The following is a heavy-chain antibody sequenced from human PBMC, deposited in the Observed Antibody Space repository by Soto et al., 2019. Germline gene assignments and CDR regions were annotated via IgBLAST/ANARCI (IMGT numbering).Heavy chain of an antibody. Sequence: GGSLRLSCAASGFTFSSYAMSWVRQAPGKGLEWVSAISGSGGSTYYADSVKGRFTISRDNSKNTLYLQMNSLRAEDTAVYYCAKERVRRYSYGGRDAFDIWGQGTMVTVSS. D-gene: IGHD5-18*01. V-gene: IGHV3-23*01. J-gene: IGHJ3*02. CDR2: ISGSGGST. CDR1: GFTFSSYA. CDR3: AKERVRRYSYGGRDAFDI.